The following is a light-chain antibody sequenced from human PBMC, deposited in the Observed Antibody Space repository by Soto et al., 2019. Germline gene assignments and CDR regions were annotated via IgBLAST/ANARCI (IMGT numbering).Light chain of an antibody. V-gene: IGLV1-47*01. Sequence: QSVLTQPPSASGTPGQRVTISCSGSSSNIGSNYVYWYQQLPGTAPKLLIYRNNQRPSGVPDRFSGSKSGTSASLAICGLRSEDEADYYCAAWDDSLSGLVFGGGTKLTVL. J-gene: IGLJ2*01. CDR1: SSNIGSNY. CDR3: AAWDDSLSGLV. CDR2: RNN.